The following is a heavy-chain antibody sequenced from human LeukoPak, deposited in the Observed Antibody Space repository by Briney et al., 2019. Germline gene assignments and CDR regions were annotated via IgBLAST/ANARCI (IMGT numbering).Heavy chain of an antibody. V-gene: IGHV3-7*03. J-gene: IGHJ4*02. Sequence: GGSLRLSFSASGFTFWDTWMNWVRPVPGQGLGWVANIKQDGSEKFYVASVKGLFTISRDNGKSSLYLQMNSLRAEDTALYYCATSYDMGWLIGYWGQGTLVTVSS. CDR2: IKQDGSEK. CDR1: GFTFWDTW. CDR3: ATSYDMGWLIGY. D-gene: IGHD3/OR15-3a*01.